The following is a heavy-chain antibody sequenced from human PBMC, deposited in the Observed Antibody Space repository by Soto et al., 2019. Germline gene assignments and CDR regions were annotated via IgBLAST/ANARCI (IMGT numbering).Heavy chain of an antibody. CDR3: ARHVSEGSGSYGGTNWFDP. J-gene: IGHJ5*02. V-gene: IGHV4-59*08. CDR1: GGSISSYY. D-gene: IGHD3-10*01. CDR2: IYYSGST. Sequence: QVQLQESGPGLVKPSETLSLTCTVSGGSISSYYWSWIRQPPGKGLDWIGYIYYSGSTKFNPSLKSRVTISLDTSKNQFSLKLSSVTAADTAVYYCARHVSEGSGSYGGTNWFDPWGQGTLVTVSS.